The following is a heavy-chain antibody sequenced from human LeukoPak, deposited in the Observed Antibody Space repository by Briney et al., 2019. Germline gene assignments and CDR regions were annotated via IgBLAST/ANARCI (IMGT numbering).Heavy chain of an antibody. J-gene: IGHJ6*02. V-gene: IGHV3-15*05. Sequence: PGGSLRLSCAASGFTFSNAWMTWVRQAPGKGLEWVGRIYRNADGGTTDYAAPVKGRFTISRDDSKNTLCLQMNSLKTEDTAVYYCTTDSYCSTTTCYASSNYYYGLDAWGQGTSVTVSS. D-gene: IGHD2-2*01. CDR3: TTDSYCSTTTCYASSNYYYGLDA. CDR2: IYRNADGGTT. CDR1: GFTFSNAW.